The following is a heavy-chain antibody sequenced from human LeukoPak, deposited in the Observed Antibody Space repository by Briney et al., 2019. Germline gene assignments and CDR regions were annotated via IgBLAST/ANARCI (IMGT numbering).Heavy chain of an antibody. CDR3: ARDSLGMYYYGSGALDY. CDR1: GFTFSSYD. V-gene: IGHV3-64*01. D-gene: IGHD3-10*01. J-gene: IGHJ4*02. Sequence: TGGSLRLSCAASGFTFSSYDIHWVRQAPGKGLEHVSAISSNGGSTYYANSVKGRFTISRDNSKNTVSLQMGSLSAEDMAVYYCARDSLGMYYYGSGALDYWGQGTLVTVSS. CDR2: ISSNGGST.